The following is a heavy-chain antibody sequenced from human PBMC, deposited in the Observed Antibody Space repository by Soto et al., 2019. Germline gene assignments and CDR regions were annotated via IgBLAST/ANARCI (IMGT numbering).Heavy chain of an antibody. Sequence: VQLVESGGGLVQPGGSLRLSCAASGFTFSVHWMTWVRQAPGKGLEWVASLNEGGSERYYVDSVKGRFTISRDNAENSLFLQMNSLRAEDTAVYYCARGSGAAWGQGTLVTVSS. V-gene: IGHV3-7*01. J-gene: IGHJ5*02. D-gene: IGHD2-15*01. CDR3: ARGSGAA. CDR2: LNEGGSER. CDR1: GFTFSVHW.